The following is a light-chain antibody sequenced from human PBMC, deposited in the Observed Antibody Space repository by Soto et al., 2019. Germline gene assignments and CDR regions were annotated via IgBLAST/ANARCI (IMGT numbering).Light chain of an antibody. CDR3: QQRNSWPPTFT. V-gene: IGKV1-39*01. CDR1: QRISTY. J-gene: IGKJ5*01. Sequence: DIQMTQSPSSLSASVGDRVTITCRASQRISTYLNWYHQKPGQAPKLLIYAASNLQSGVPSRFSGSGSGTDFTLTISSLEPEDFAVYYCQQRNSWPPTFTFGQGTRLEIK. CDR2: AAS.